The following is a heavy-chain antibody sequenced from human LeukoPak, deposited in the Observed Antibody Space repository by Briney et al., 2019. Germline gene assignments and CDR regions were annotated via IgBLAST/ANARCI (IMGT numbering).Heavy chain of an antibody. V-gene: IGHV3-21*01. CDR1: GFTFSSYS. Sequence: GGSLRLSCAASGFTFSSYSMNWVRQAPGKGLEWVSSISSSSSYIYYADSVKGRFTISRDNVKNSLYLQMNSLRAEDTAVYYCAGFGGVIVNPFDYWGQGTLVTVSS. D-gene: IGHD3-16*02. CDR3: AGFGGVIVNPFDY. CDR2: ISSSSSYI. J-gene: IGHJ4*02.